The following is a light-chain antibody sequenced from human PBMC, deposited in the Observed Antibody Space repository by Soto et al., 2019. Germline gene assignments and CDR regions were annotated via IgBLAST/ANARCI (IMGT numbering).Light chain of an antibody. J-gene: IGLJ1*01. CDR3: SSYTGSTTLHYV. V-gene: IGLV2-14*01. CDR2: DVS. Sequence: QSVLTQPASVSRSPGQSITISCTGTSSDVGGYNYVSWYQQHPGKAPKLLIYDVSNRPSGASNRFSGSKSGNTASLTISGLQAEDEADYYCSSYTGSTTLHYVFGTGTKVTVL. CDR1: SSDVGGYNY.